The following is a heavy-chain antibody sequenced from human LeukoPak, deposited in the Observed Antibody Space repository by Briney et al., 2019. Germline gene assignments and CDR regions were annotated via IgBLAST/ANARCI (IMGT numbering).Heavy chain of an antibody. V-gene: IGHV1-18*01. CDR1: GYTFSSYG. CDR2: ISAYNGNT. D-gene: IGHD3-22*01. CDR3: ARDLADYYDSSGYYYPPGYFDY. Sequence: GASVKVSCKASGYTFSSYGISWVRQAPGQGLEWMGWISAYNGNTNYAQKLQGRVTMTTDTSTSTAYMELRSLRSDDTAVYYCARDLADYYDSSGYYYPPGYFDYWGREPWSPSPQ. J-gene: IGHJ4*02.